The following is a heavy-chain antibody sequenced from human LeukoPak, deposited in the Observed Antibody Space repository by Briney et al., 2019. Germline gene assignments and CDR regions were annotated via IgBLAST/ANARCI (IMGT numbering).Heavy chain of an antibody. CDR3: AKPTWGDGDSSGWSAFDY. J-gene: IGHJ4*02. V-gene: IGHV3-23*01. Sequence: GGSLRLSCAASGFTFSSYAMSWVRQAPGKGLEWVSDISGSGGSTYYADSVKGRFTVSRDNSKNTLYLQVSSLRAEDTAVYYCAKPTWGDGDSSGWSAFDYWGQGTLVTVSS. D-gene: IGHD6-19*01. CDR1: GFTFSSYA. CDR2: ISGSGGST.